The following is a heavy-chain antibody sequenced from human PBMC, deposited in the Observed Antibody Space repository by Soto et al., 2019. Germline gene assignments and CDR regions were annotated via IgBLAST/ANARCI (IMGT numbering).Heavy chain of an antibody. CDR1: GYTFTSYY. D-gene: IGHD6-6*01. CDR3: ARAKAIAARSVYFAY. CDR2: INPSGGST. Sequence: ASVKVSCKASGYTFTSYYMHWVRQAPGQGLEWMGIINPSGGSTSYAQKFQGRVTMTRDTSTSTVYMELSSLRSEDTAVYYCARAKAIAARSVYFAYWGQGTQVTGSS. V-gene: IGHV1-46*01. J-gene: IGHJ4*02.